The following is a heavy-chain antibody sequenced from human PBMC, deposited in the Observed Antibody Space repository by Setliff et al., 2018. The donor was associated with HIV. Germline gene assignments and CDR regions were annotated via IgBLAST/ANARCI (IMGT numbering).Heavy chain of an antibody. CDR1: GYTFTGYY. CDR3: ARDKYSSSENFDY. Sequence: ASVKVSCKASGYTFTGYYMHWVRQAPGQGLEWMGWINPNSGGTKYAQKFQGWVTMTRDTSISTAYMELSRLRSDDTAVYYCARDKYSSSENFDYWGQGTLVTVSS. J-gene: IGHJ4*02. D-gene: IGHD6-6*01. V-gene: IGHV1-2*04. CDR2: INPNSGGT.